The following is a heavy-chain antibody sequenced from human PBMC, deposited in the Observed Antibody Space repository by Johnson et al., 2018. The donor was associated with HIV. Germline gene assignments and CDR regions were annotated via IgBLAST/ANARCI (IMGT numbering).Heavy chain of an antibody. D-gene: IGHD3-10*01. J-gene: IGHJ3*01. CDR1: GFTFSSYG. CDR3: AKYSDTYYYGSGDAFDV. V-gene: IGHV3-33*03. CDR2: IWYDGGNS. Sequence: QVQLVESGGGVVQPGRSLRLSCAASGFTFSSYGMHWVRQAPGKGLEWVAVIWYDGGNSYYADSVQGRFTISRDNSKKSMYLQMNSLRAEDTALYYCAKYSDTYYYGSGDAFDVWGQGTMVTVSS.